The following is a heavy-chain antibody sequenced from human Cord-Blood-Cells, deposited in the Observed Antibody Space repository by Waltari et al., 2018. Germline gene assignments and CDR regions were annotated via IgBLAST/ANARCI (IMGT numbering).Heavy chain of an antibody. D-gene: IGHD3-10*01. CDR1: GGSISSSSYY. CDR3: ARSDYYGSGSYYPFDY. J-gene: IGHJ4*02. CDR2: IYYSGIT. V-gene: IGHV4-39*07. Sequence: QLQLQESGPGLVKPSETLSLTCTVSGGSISSSSYYWGWIRQPPGKGLGWIGSIYYSGITTYNPSLKSRVTISVDTSKNQFSLKLSSVTAADTAVYYCARSDYYGSGSYYPFDYWGQGTLVTVSS.